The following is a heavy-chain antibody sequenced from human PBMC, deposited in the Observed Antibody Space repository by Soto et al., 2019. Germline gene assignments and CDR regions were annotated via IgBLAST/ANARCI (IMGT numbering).Heavy chain of an antibody. J-gene: IGHJ4*02. CDR3: AIEIRMYYDFWSGYWPPGY. CDR1: GYTFTSYG. V-gene: IGHV1-18*01. D-gene: IGHD3-3*01. CDR2: ISAYNGNT. Sequence: ASVKVSCKASGYTFTSYGISWVRQAPGQGLEWMGWISAYNGNTNYAQKLQGRVTMTTDTSTSTAYMELRSLRSDDTAVYYCAIEIRMYYDFWSGYWPPGYWGQGTLVTVSS.